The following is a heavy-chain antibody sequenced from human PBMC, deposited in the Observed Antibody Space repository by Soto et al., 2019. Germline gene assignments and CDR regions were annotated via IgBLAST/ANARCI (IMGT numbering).Heavy chain of an antibody. CDR1: GFTFSDYA. J-gene: IGHJ4*02. CDR3: AKGVPGYCSGSSCHAYDF. V-gene: IGHV3-23*01. CDR2: ISGNAFDT. D-gene: IGHD2-15*01. Sequence: GGSLRLSCAASGFTFSDYAMTWVRQAPGKGLEWVSAISGNAFDTYYAEAVQGRFTISRDNFKSTLFLQMSSLTVEDTAVYYCAKGVPGYCSGSSCHAYDFWGLGTLVTVSS.